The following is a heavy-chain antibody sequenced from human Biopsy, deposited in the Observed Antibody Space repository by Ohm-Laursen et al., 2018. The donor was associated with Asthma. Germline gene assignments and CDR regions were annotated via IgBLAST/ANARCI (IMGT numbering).Heavy chain of an antibody. D-gene: IGHD3-16*01. Sequence: SQTLSLTCTVSGGSISGYYWSWVRQPPGKGLEWIGYIYYIGSTYYNPSLKSRVAISLDTSKNQFSLKLSSVTAADTAVYFCARRGGVRRYFDYWGQGTLVAVSS. CDR3: ARRGGVRRYFDY. CDR2: IYYIGST. V-gene: IGHV4-30-4*01. J-gene: IGHJ4*02. CDR1: GGSISGYY.